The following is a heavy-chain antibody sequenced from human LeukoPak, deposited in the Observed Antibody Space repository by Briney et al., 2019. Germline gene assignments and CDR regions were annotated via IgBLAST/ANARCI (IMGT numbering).Heavy chain of an antibody. Sequence: SVKVSCKASGGTFSSYAISWVRQAPGQGLEWMGGIVPIFGTANYAQKFQGRVTITADESTSTAYMELSSLRSEDTAVYYCARSVGYSYGNFDYWGQGTLVTVSS. J-gene: IGHJ4*02. CDR1: GGTFSSYA. CDR3: ARSVGYSYGNFDY. CDR2: IVPIFGTA. V-gene: IGHV1-69*13. D-gene: IGHD5-18*01.